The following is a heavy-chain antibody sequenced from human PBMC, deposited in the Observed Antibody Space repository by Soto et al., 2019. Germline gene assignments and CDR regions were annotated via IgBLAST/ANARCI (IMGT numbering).Heavy chain of an antibody. D-gene: IGHD3-22*01. J-gene: IGHJ4*02. CDR1: GCTFTSSA. V-gene: IGHV1-58*01. Sequence: SVKVSCKASGCTFTSSAVQWVRQARGQRLEWIGWIVVGSGNTNYAQKFKERVTITRDMSTSTAYMELSSLRSEDTAVYYRAAESGYYSVSRPINFDDWGQGTLVTVSS. CDR3: AAESGYYSVSRPINFDD. CDR2: IVVGSGNT.